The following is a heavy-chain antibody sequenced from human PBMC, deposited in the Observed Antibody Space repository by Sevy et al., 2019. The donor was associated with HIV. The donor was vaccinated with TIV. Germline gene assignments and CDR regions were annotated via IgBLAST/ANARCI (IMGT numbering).Heavy chain of an antibody. D-gene: IGHD6-13*01. Sequence: SETLSLTCTVSGGSISSYYWSWIRQSPGKGLEWIGHIYYSGSTNYNPSLKSRVTISVDTSKNQSSLKLSSVTAADTAMYYCARGHRETAGRALDYWGQGTLVTVSS. CDR1: GGSISSYY. CDR3: ARGHRETAGRALDY. V-gene: IGHV4-59*13. CDR2: IYYSGST. J-gene: IGHJ4*02.